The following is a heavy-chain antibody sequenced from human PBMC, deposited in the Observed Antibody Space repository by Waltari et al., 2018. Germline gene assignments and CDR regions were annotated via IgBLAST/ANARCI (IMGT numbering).Heavy chain of an antibody. V-gene: IGHV1-69*05. CDR2: IIPIFGTA. CDR3: ARGLSRGAAVPHFDY. Sequence: QVQLVQSGAEVKKPGSSVKVSCKASGGPFSSYASSWVLPAPGQGLEWMGGIIPIFGTANYAQKFQGRVTITTDESTSTAYMELSSLRSEDTAVYYCARGLSRGAAVPHFDYWGQGTLVTVSS. CDR1: GGPFSSYA. D-gene: IGHD6-13*01. J-gene: IGHJ4*02.